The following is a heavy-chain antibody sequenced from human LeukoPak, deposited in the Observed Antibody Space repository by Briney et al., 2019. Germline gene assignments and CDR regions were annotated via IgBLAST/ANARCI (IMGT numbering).Heavy chain of an antibody. D-gene: IGHD3-10*01. CDR1: GYTFTSYA. J-gene: IGHJ5*02. V-gene: IGHV1-3*01. Sequence: GASVKVSCKASGYTFTSYAMHWVRQAPGQRLEWMGWINAGNGNTKYSQKFQGRVTITRDTSASTAYMELSSLRSEDTAVYYCARAPMVRGVIPYNWFDPWGQGTLVTVSS. CDR2: INAGNGNT. CDR3: ARAPMVRGVIPYNWFDP.